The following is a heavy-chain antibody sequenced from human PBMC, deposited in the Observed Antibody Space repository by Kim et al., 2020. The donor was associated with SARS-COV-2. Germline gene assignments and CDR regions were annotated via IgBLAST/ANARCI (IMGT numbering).Heavy chain of an antibody. CDR3: VREVPAAIPPLKD. CDR1: GFSFSGHS. V-gene: IGHV3-30-3*01. J-gene: IGHJ4*02. D-gene: IGHD2-2*02. CDR2: ISYQGTYK. Sequence: GGSLRLSCAASGFSFSGHSMHWVRQAPGKGLEWVAFISYQGTYKYFSDSVKGRFTISRDNSKNMMYLQMNSLRAEDTAVYHCVREVPAAIPPLKDWGQGT.